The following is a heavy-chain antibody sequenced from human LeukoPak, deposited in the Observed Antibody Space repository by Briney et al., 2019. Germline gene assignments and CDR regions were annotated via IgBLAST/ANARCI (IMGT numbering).Heavy chain of an antibody. D-gene: IGHD3-16*01. J-gene: IGHJ4*02. Sequence: GESLKISCKGSGYIFTRYWIGWVRQTPGKGLEWMGIICPGDSDTRYSPSFQGQVTISADKSISTAYLQWRSLKASDSAIYYCAKNTGEGNYFDHWGQGTLVTVSS. CDR2: ICPGDSDT. V-gene: IGHV5-51*01. CDR3: AKNTGEGNYFDH. CDR1: GYIFTRYW.